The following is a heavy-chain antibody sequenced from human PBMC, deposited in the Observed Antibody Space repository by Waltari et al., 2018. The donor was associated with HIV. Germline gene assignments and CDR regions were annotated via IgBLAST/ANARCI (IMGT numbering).Heavy chain of an antibody. V-gene: IGHV4-59*01. CDR3: ARVQGVYYYYGMDV. Sequence: QVQLQESGPGLVKHSETLSLTCTVSGGSISSYYWSWIRQPPGKGLEWIEYIYYSGSTNYNPSLKSRVTISVDTSKNQFSLKLSSVTAADTAVYYCARVQGVYYYYGMDVWGQGTTVTVSS. J-gene: IGHJ6*02. D-gene: IGHD3-10*01. CDR1: GGSISSYY. CDR2: IYYSGST.